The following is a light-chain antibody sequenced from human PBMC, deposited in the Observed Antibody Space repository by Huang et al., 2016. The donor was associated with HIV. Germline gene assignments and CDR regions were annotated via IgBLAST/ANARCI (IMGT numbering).Light chain of an antibody. Sequence: IVLTQSPGTVSLSPGERATLSCRASQSVSSYLAWYQQKSGQAPRLVIFGASKRDTGIPDRFSGSGSGTDFTLTISRLDPDDFAVYYCQQYGSSSWTFGQGTRVEIK. J-gene: IGKJ1*01. V-gene: IGKV3-20*01. CDR1: QSVSSY. CDR2: GAS. CDR3: QQYGSSSWT.